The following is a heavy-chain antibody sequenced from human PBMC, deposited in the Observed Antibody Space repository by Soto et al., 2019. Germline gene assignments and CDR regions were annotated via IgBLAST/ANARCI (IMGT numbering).Heavy chain of an antibody. CDR1: GYSISSGYY. CDR3: ARDWVYAILTGPNWLDP. D-gene: IGHD3-9*01. V-gene: IGHV4-38-2*02. J-gene: IGHJ5*02. Sequence: SETLSLTCAVSGYSISSGYYWGWIRQPPGKGLEWIGSIYHSGSTYYNPSLKSRVTISVDTSKNQFSLKLSSVTAADTAVYYCARDWVYAILTGPNWLDPWGQGTMVPVYS. CDR2: IYHSGST.